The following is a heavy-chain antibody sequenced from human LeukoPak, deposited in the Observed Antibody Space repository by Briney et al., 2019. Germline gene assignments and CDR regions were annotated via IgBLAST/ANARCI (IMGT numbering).Heavy chain of an antibody. CDR1: GFTFSSYA. CDR2: ISGSGGST. J-gene: IGHJ5*02. V-gene: IGHV3-23*01. D-gene: IGHD2-2*01. Sequence: SGGSLRLSCAASGFTFSSYAMSWVRQAPGKGLEWVSAISGSGGSTYYADSVKGRFTISRDNSKNTLYLQMNSLRAEDTAVYYCAKRTCSSTSCYRPWFGPWGQGTLVTVSS. CDR3: AKRTCSSTSCYRPWFGP.